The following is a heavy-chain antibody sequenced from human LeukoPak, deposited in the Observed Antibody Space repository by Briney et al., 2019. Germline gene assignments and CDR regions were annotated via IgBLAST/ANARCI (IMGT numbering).Heavy chain of an antibody. J-gene: IGHJ3*02. V-gene: IGHV4-61*02. Sequence: SETLSLTCTVYGGSISSGGYCWSWNRQPAEKGLEWDGRVYASGSYNYNPYLKSRVIISMDTYKNQFSLKLASVTAADTAVYYCARVFRLGAYTYDGFDIWGQGTMVTVSS. D-gene: IGHD5-24*01. CDR3: ARVFRLGAYTYDGFDI. CDR1: GGSISSGGYC. CDR2: VYASGSY.